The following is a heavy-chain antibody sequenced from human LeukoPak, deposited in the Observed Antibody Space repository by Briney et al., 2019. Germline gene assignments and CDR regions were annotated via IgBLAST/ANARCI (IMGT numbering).Heavy chain of an antibody. CDR2: IWYDGGIK. V-gene: IGHV3-33*01. D-gene: IGHD6-19*01. CDR1: GFSFGFNTYG. CDR3: ARFYSSGSFGAFDI. Sequence: PGGSLRLSCVASGFSFGFNTYGMQWVRQTPGKGLEWVAVIWYDGGIKYYGDAVKGRFTISRDNSKNTLYLQMDSLRGEDTAVYYCARFYSSGSFGAFDIWGQGTMVTVSS. J-gene: IGHJ3*02.